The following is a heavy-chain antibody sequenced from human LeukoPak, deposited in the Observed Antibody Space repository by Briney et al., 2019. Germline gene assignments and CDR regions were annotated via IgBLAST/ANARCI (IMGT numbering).Heavy chain of an antibody. J-gene: IGHJ4*02. V-gene: IGHV3-23*01. Sequence: GGSLRLSCGASGFTFSSTGMTWVRQAPGKGLVWVSAINGGGGNTYYADPVKGRFTISRDNSKNTLYLQMSSLGAEDTAVYYCAKKKTDYSYPSSFDYWGQGTLVTVSS. D-gene: IGHD4-11*01. CDR1: GFTFSSTG. CDR2: INGGGGNT. CDR3: AKKKTDYSYPSSFDY.